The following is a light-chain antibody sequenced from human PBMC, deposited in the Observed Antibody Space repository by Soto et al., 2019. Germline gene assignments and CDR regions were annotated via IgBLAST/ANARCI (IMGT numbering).Light chain of an antibody. CDR2: STN. V-gene: IGLV8-61*01. CDR3: VLYMGSGISV. J-gene: IGLJ3*02. Sequence: VVTQEPSFSVSPGGTVTLTCGLNSGSVSTTYYPSWYQQAPGQAPRTLIYSTNSRSSGVPDRFSGSVLGNKAALSITGAQADDEADYYCVLYMGSGISVFGGGTKVTVL. CDR1: SGSVSTTYY.